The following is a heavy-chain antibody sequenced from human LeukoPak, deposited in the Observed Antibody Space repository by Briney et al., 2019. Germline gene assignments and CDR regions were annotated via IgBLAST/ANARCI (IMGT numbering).Heavy chain of an antibody. Sequence: GSSVQVSCKASGGTFGSYAISWVRQAPGQGLEWMGGIIPIFGTANYAQKFQGRVTITTDESTSTAYMELSSLRSEDTAVYYCARGVRYFDWLLRPWGQGTLVTVSS. V-gene: IGHV1-69*05. CDR3: ARGVRYFDWLLRP. CDR2: IIPIFGTA. J-gene: IGHJ4*02. CDR1: GGTFGSYA. D-gene: IGHD3-9*01.